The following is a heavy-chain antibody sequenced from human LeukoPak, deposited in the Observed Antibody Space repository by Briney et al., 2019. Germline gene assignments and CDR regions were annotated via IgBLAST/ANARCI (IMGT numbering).Heavy chain of an antibody. Sequence: GGSLRLSCAASGFTFSSYSMNWVRQAPGKGLEWVSSISSSSSYIYYADSVKGRFTISRGNAKNSLYLQMNSLRAEDTAVYYCARDPGRGLYFDYWGQGTLVTVSS. CDR2: ISSSSSYI. CDR3: ARDPGRGLYFDY. D-gene: IGHD6-19*01. V-gene: IGHV3-21*01. CDR1: GFTFSSYS. J-gene: IGHJ4*02.